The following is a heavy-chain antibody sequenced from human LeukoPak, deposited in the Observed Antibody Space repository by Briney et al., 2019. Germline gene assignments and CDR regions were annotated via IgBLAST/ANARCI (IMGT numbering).Heavy chain of an antibody. J-gene: IGHJ4*02. CDR2: MYLSGST. CDR1: GGSMSSTTYY. V-gene: IGHV4-39*07. CDR3: ARGGTGYIDY. D-gene: IGHD6-25*01. Sequence: PSETLSLTCTVSGGSMSSTTYYWGWIRQPPGKGLEWIGSMYLSGSTSYNPSLKSRVTISVDMSKNQFSLKLSSVTAADTAVYYCARGGTGYIDYWGQGTLVTVSS.